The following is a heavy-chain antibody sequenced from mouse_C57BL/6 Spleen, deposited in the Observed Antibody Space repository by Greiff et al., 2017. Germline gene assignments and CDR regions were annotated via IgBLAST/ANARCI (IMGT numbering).Heavy chain of an antibody. CDR2: IDPNSGGT. Sequence: QVQLKQPGAELVKPGASVKLSCKASGYTFTSYWMHWVKQRPGRGLEWIGRIDPNSGGTKYNEKFKSKATLTVDKPSSTAYMQLSSLTSEDSAVYYCARGPNYPRDAMDYWGQGTSVTVSS. V-gene: IGHV1-72*01. CDR3: ARGPNYPRDAMDY. D-gene: IGHD2-1*01. J-gene: IGHJ4*01. CDR1: GYTFTSYW.